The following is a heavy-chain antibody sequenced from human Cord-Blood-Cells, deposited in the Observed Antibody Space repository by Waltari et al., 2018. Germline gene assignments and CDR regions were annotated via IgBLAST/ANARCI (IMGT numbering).Heavy chain of an antibody. CDR2: MNPNSGNT. D-gene: IGHD3-3*01. CDR1: GSTFTSYD. J-gene: IGHJ6*02. CDR3: ARDRTDYDFWSGYRDYYYGMDV. V-gene: IGHV1-8*01. Sequence: QVQLVQSGAEVQKPGASVKVSCKASGSTFTSYDINWVRQAPGLRLEWMGWMNPNSGNTGYAQKFQGRVTMTRNTSISTAYMELSSLRSEDTAVYYCARDRTDYDFWSGYRDYYYGMDVWGQGTTVTVSS.